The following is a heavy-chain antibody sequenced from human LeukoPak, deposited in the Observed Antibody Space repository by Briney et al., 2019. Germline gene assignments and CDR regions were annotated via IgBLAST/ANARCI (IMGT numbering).Heavy chain of an antibody. CDR3: AKDVKSGWYIDY. J-gene: IGHJ4*02. CDR2: ISYDGSNK. V-gene: IGHV3-30*18. D-gene: IGHD6-19*01. Sequence: QSSETLSLTCTVSGGSITSSSSYWGWVRQAPGKGLEWVAVISYDGSNKYYADSVKGRFTISRDNSKNTLYLQMNSLRAEDTAVYYCAKDVKSGWYIDYWGQGTLVTVSS. CDR1: GGSITSSSSY.